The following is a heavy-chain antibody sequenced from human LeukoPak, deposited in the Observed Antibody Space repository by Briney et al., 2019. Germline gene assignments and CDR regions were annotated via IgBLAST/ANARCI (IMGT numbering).Heavy chain of an antibody. D-gene: IGHD1-26*01. CDR1: GFTFSNSA. CDR2: ISGSGSNT. Sequence: GGSLRLSCAASGFTFSNSAMSWVRQAPGKGLEWVSAISGSGSNTYYADSVKGRFTISRDTSKNTLYLQVNSLRAEDTALYYCAKAMVGVSGLGYWGQGTLVTVSS. V-gene: IGHV3-23*01. J-gene: IGHJ4*02. CDR3: AKAMVGVSGLGY.